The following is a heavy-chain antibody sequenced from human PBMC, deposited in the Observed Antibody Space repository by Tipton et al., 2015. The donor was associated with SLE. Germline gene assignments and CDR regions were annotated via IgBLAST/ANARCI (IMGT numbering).Heavy chain of an antibody. CDR3: VYGDAYYFDY. D-gene: IGHD4-17*01. CDR2: INHSGST. J-gene: IGHJ4*02. Sequence: GLVKPSETLSLTCAVYGGSFSGYYWSWIRQPPGKGLEWIGEINHSGSTNYNPSLKSRVTISVDTSKNQISLKLSSVTAADTAVYYCVYGDAYYFDYWGQGTLVTVSS. CDR1: GGSFSGYY. V-gene: IGHV4-34*01.